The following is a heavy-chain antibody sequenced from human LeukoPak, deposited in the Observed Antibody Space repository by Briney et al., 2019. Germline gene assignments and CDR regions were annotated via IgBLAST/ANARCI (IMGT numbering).Heavy chain of an antibody. Sequence: PGGSLRLSCTASGFTTHYWLNWVRQSPGKGLEWVANIDRDGRVQHYVDSVEGRFTISRDSAKNSLALQMHSLRAEDTAVYYCAKGSGYDTDFDYWGQGTLVSVSS. CDR3: AKGSGYDTDFDY. D-gene: IGHD5-12*01. V-gene: IGHV3-7*03. J-gene: IGHJ4*02. CDR2: IDRDGRVQ. CDR1: GFTTHYW.